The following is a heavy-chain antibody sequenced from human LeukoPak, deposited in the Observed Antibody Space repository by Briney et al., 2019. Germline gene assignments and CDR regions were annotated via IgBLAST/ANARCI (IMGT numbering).Heavy chain of an antibody. CDR2: IYDTGST. CDR3: ARASGSHLSYWFDP. CDR1: GASISSGGYS. Sequence: SETLSLTCAVSGASISSGGYSWSWIRQPPGRGLVWIAYIYDTGSTYYNSSLKSRVTISVDRSKNQFSLKLSSVTAADTAVYYCARASGSHLSYWFDPWGQGTLVTVSS. J-gene: IGHJ5*02. V-gene: IGHV4-30-2*01. D-gene: IGHD1-26*01.